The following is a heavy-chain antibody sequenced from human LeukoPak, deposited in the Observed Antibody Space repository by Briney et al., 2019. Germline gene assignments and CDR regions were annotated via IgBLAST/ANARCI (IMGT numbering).Heavy chain of an antibody. CDR3: ARGVRPVAMRNYFDY. J-gene: IGHJ4*02. CDR2: ISSSGSPI. V-gene: IGHV3-11*01. CDR1: GFTFSDYY. Sequence: PGGSLRLSCAASGFTFSDYYMSRIRQAPGKGLEWVSYISSSGSPINYADSVKGRFTISRDNAKNSLYLQMNSLRAEDTAVYYCARGVRPVAMRNYFDYWGQGTLVTVSS. D-gene: IGHD2-2*01.